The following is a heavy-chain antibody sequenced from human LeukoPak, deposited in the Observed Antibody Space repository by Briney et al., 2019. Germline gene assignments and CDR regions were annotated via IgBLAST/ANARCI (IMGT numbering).Heavy chain of an antibody. D-gene: IGHD6-19*01. V-gene: IGHV3-7*04. CDR3: AKEYSSGWYYHYYYMDV. CDR1: GFTFRTYW. J-gene: IGHJ6*03. Sequence: LPGGSLRLSCAASGFTFRTYWMSWVRQAPGKGLEWVANIKQDGNEKYYVDSVKGRFTISRDNSKNTLYLKMNSLIPEDTAVYYCAKEYSSGWYYHYYYMDVWGKGTTVTISS. CDR2: IKQDGNEK.